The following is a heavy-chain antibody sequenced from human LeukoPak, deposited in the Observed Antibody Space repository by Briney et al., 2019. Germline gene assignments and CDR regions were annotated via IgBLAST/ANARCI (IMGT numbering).Heavy chain of an antibody. CDR1: GFTFSSYS. CDR2: ISSSSSYI. J-gene: IGHJ6*02. V-gene: IGHV3-21*01. Sequence: GGSLRLSCAASGFTFSSYSMNWVRQAPGKGLEWVSSISSSSSYIYYADSVKGRFTISRDNAKNSLYLQMNSLRAEDTAVYYCAKDQISGYDPYGMDVWGQGTTVTVSS. D-gene: IGHD5-12*01. CDR3: AKDQISGYDPYGMDV.